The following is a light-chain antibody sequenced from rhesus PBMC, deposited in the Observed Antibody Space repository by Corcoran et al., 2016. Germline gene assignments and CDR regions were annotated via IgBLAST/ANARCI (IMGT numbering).Light chain of an antibody. CDR3: LQYGSSPLT. V-gene: IGKV1-22*01. CDR1: QSISSW. Sequence: DIQMTQSPSSLSASVGDTVTIPCRASQSISSWLDWYQQKPGKVPKILIYKASSLQSGVPSRFRGNGSGTDFTLTISSLQPEDFVTYYCLQYGSSPLTFGGGTKVEIK. J-gene: IGKJ4*01. CDR2: KAS.